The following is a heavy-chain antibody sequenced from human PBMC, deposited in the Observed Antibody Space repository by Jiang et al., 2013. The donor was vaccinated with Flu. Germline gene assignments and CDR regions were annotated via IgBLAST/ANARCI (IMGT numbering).Heavy chain of an antibody. CDR2: INHSGST. Sequence: LLKPSETLSLTCAVYGGSFSGYYWSWIRQPPGKGLEWIGEINHSGSTNXNPSLKSRVTISVDTSKNQFSLKLSSVTAADTAVYYCARACGGDPSYYGMDVWGKGTTVTVSS. D-gene: IGHD2-21*02. J-gene: IGHJ6*04. V-gene: IGHV4-34*01. CDR3: ARACGGDPSYYGMDV. CDR1: GGSFSGYY.